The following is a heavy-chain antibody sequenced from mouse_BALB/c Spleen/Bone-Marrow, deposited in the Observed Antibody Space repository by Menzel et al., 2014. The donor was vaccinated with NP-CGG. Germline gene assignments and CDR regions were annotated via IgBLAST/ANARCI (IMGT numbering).Heavy chain of an antibody. V-gene: IGHV1-54*01. CDR3: ARKLGPSYAMDY. Sequence: VKLLESGADLVRPGTSVKVSCKASGYAFTNYLIEWVKQRPGQGLEWIGVINPGSGATNYNEKFKGKATLTADKSSSTAYMQLSSLTSDDSAVYFCARKLGPSYAMDYWSQGTSVTVSS. CDR1: GYAFTNYL. J-gene: IGHJ4*01. D-gene: IGHD4-1*01. CDR2: INPGSGAT.